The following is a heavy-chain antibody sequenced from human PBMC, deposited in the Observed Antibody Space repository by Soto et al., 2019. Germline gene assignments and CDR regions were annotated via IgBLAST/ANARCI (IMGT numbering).Heavy chain of an antibody. CDR3: ARHWTGIPIFGVVSEGMDV. CDR1: GYSFTSYW. Sequence: PGESLKISCKGSGYSFTSYWIGWVRQMPGKGLEWMGIIYPGDSDTRYSPSFQGQVTISADKASSTAYLQWSTLKASDTAMYYCARHWTGIPIFGVVSEGMDVWGHGTPVPVSS. J-gene: IGHJ6*02. V-gene: IGHV5-51*01. CDR2: IYPGDSDT. D-gene: IGHD3-3*01.